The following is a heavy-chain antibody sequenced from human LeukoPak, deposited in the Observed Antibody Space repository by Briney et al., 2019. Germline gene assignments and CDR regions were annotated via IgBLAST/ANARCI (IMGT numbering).Heavy chain of an antibody. V-gene: IGHV3-30*18. D-gene: IGHD1-26*01. J-gene: IGHJ4*02. CDR3: AKGPRSGSYVDY. Sequence: QPGGSLRLSCAASGFTFSTYAMGWVRQAPGKGLEWVAVISYDGSNKYYADSVKGRFTISRDNSKNTLYLQMNSLRAEDTAVYYCAKGPRSGSYVDYWGQGTLVTVSS. CDR1: GFTFSTYA. CDR2: ISYDGSNK.